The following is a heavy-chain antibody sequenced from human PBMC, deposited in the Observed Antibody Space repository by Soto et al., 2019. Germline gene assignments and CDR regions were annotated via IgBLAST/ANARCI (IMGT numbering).Heavy chain of an antibody. D-gene: IGHD3-22*01. J-gene: IGHJ4*02. CDR1: GYSFTSYW. CDR3: ARYYHDRSGYYPNHFDS. Sequence: LGESLKISCKDSGYSFTSYWMGWVRQMPGKSLVLVGIIYAGDSDTIYSACFQGEVTIAAYKSSSTAYLQWSSLKASDTAMYYCARYYHDRSGYYPNHFDSWGQGTLVTVSS. V-gene: IGHV5-51*01. CDR2: IYAGDSDT.